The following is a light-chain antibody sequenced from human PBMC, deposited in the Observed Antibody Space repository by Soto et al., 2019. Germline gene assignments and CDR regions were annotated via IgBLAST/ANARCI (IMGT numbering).Light chain of an antibody. CDR1: QDINSW. Sequence: DVQMTQSPSSLSASVGDRVTITCRASQDINSWLAWYQQKPGNAPKSLIYAASSLQTGVPSRFSGSASGTDFTLTISNLQPEDSATYYCQQYNIYPLTFGGGTKVETK. J-gene: IGKJ4*01. CDR2: AAS. V-gene: IGKV1D-16*01. CDR3: QQYNIYPLT.